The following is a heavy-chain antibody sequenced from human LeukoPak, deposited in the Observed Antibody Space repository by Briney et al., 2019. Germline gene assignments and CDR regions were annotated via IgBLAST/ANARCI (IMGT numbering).Heavy chain of an antibody. V-gene: IGHV1-69*04. Sequence: ASVKVSCKASGGTFSSYAISWVRQAPGQGLEWMGRIIPILGIANYAQKFQGRVTITADKSTSTAYMELSSLRSEDTAVYYCAREGGNYGSGLYYMDVWGKGTTVTVSS. CDR1: GGTFSSYA. D-gene: IGHD3-10*01. CDR3: AREGGNYGSGLYYMDV. CDR2: IIPILGIA. J-gene: IGHJ6*03.